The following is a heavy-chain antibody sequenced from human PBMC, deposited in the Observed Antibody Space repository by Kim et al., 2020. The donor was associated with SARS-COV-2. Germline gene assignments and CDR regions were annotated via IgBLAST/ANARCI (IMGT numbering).Heavy chain of an antibody. J-gene: IGHJ3*01. V-gene: IGHV3-23*01. D-gene: IGHD3-22*01. Sequence: GGSLRLSCVASGFTFNTYDMTWVRQAPGKGLEWVSTISGTGNALYYADSVKGRFTISRDNARNTLYLHMSSLRAEDTALYYCVKDPTYYYDSSDSIQAFDLWGQGTMVTVSS. CDR3: VKDPTYYYDSSDSIQAFDL. CDR1: GFTFNTYD. CDR2: ISGTGNAL.